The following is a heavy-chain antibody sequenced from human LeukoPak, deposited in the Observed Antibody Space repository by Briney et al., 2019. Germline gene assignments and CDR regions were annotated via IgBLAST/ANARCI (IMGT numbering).Heavy chain of an antibody. D-gene: IGHD4-23*01. CDR1: GGSISSSSYY. V-gene: IGHV4-39*07. Sequence: SETLSLTCTVSGGSISSSSYYWGWIRQPPGKGLEWIGSIYYSGSTYYNPSLKSRVTISVDTSKNQFSLKLSSVTAADTAVYYCARDYGGNSPYFDLWGRGTLVTVSS. CDR3: ARDYGGNSPYFDL. J-gene: IGHJ2*01. CDR2: IYYSGST.